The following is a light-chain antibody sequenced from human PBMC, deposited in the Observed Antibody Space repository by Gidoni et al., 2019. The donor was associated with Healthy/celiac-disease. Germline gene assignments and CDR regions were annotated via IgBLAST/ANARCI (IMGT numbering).Light chain of an antibody. CDR2: RTS. J-gene: IGKJ2*01. V-gene: IGKV3-15*01. Sequence: EIVMTQSPATLSVSPGERATLSCRASQSVSNNLAWYQQKPGQAPRLLIYRTSTRATGIPGSFSGSGSGTEFALTISSLQSEDCGVYYCQQYNNWPPFTFGQGTKLEIK. CDR1: QSVSNN. CDR3: QQYNNWPPFT.